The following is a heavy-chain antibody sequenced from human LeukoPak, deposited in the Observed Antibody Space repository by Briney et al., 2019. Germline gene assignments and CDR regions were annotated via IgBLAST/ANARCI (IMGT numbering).Heavy chain of an antibody. Sequence: GGSLRLSCAASGFTFSSYWMSWVRQAPGKGLEWVANIKQDGSEKYYVDSVKGRFTISRDNAKNSLYLQMNSLRAVDTAVYYCAKTDSYGYVHDYWGQGTLVTVSS. CDR3: AKTDSYGYVHDY. CDR1: GFTFSSYW. CDR2: IKQDGSEK. D-gene: IGHD5-18*01. J-gene: IGHJ4*02. V-gene: IGHV3-7*03.